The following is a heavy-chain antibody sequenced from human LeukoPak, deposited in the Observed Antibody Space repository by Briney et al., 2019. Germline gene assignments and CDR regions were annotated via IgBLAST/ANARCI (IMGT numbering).Heavy chain of an antibody. CDR2: IYSGGST. V-gene: IGHV3-66*01. Sequence: GGSLRLSCAASGFTVSSNYMSWVRQAPGKGLEWVSVIYSGGSTYYADSVKGRFTISRDNSKNTLYLQMNSLRAEDTAVYYCARDLGTTVTTYHGYWGQGTLVTVSS. J-gene: IGHJ4*02. CDR3: ARDLGTTVTTYHGY. CDR1: GFTVSSNY. D-gene: IGHD4-11*01.